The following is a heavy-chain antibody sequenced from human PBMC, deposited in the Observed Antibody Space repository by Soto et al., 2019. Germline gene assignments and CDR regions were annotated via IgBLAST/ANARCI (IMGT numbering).Heavy chain of an antibody. Sequence: PGGSLRLSCAASGFTFSSYAMHWVRQAPGKGLEWVAVISYDGSNKYYADSVKGRFTISRDNSKDTLYLQMNSLRAEDTAVYYCAREKIRSIVVVPAAKPTNYYYYYGMDVWGQGTTVTVSS. V-gene: IGHV3-30-3*01. J-gene: IGHJ6*02. CDR1: GFTFSSYA. CDR2: ISYDGSNK. CDR3: AREKIRSIVVVPAAKPTNYYYYYGMDV. D-gene: IGHD2-2*02.